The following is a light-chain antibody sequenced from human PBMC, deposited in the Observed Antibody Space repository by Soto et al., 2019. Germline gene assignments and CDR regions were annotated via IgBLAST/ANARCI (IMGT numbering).Light chain of an antibody. V-gene: IGKV3-15*01. CDR1: QSVSSN. CDR2: GAS. Sequence: EIVMTQSPATLSVSPGERATLSCRASQSVSSNLAWYQQKPGQAPRLLIYGASTRATGIPARFSGSGSGTELTLTISSLQSEDFAVYYCQQRSNWPPFTFGQGTRLEIK. CDR3: QQRSNWPPFT. J-gene: IGKJ5*01.